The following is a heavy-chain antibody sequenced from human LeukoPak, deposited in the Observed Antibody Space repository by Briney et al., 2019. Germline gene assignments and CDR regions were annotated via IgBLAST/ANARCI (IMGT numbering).Heavy chain of an antibody. CDR2: IISSGSTI. Sequence: GSLILSCAASGFTFSDYYMSWIRQAPGKGLEWVSYIISSGSTIYYADSVKGRFTISRDNAKNSLYLQMNSLRAEDTAVYYCARTGWYSGSYPYFDYWGQGTLVTVSS. CDR3: ARTGWYSGSYPYFDY. V-gene: IGHV3-11*04. CDR1: GFTFSDYY. D-gene: IGHD1-26*01. J-gene: IGHJ4*02.